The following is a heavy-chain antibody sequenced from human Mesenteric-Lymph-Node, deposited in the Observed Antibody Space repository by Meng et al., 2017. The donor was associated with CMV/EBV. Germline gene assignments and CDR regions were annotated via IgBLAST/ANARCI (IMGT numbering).Heavy chain of an antibody. Sequence: GESLKISCAASGFTFSTYWMHWVRQAPGKGLVWVSRINSDDSSTNYADSVKGRFTISRDNAKNSLYLQMNSLRAEDTAVYYCARDPLWFGHDAFDIWGQGTMVTVSS. V-gene: IGHV3-74*01. D-gene: IGHD3-10*01. CDR1: GFTFSTYW. CDR3: ARDPLWFGHDAFDI. J-gene: IGHJ3*02. CDR2: INSDDSST.